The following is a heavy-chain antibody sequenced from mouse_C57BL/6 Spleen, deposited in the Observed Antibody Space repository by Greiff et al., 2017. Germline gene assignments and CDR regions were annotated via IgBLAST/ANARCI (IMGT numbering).Heavy chain of an antibody. J-gene: IGHJ4*01. Sequence: VMLVESGAELAKPGASVKLSCKASGYTFTSYWMHWVKQRPGQGLEWIGYINPSSGYTKYNQKFKDKATLTADKSSSTAYMQLSSLTYEDSAVYYCARDGSSFSYAMDYWGQGTSVTVSS. CDR1: GYTFTSYW. V-gene: IGHV1-7*01. CDR2: INPSSGYT. CDR3: ARDGSSFSYAMDY. D-gene: IGHD1-1*01.